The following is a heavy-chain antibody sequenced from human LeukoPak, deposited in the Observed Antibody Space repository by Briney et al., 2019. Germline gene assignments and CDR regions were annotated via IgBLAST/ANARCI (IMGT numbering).Heavy chain of an antibody. D-gene: IGHD3-22*01. CDR2: IRYDGSNK. J-gene: IGHJ4*02. CDR3: AKDGPRAHYYDSSGYYSEVPFDY. V-gene: IGHV3-30*02. Sequence: GGSLRLSCAASGFTFSSYGMHWVRQAPGKGLEWVAFIRYDGSNKYYADSVKGRFTISRDNSKNTLYLQMNSLRAEDTAVYYCAKDGPRAHYYDSSGYYSEVPFDYWGQGTLVTVSS. CDR1: GFTFSSYG.